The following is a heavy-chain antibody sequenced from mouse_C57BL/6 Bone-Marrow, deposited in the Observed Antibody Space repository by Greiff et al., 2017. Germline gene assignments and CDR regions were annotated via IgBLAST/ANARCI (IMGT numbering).Heavy chain of an antibody. V-gene: IGHV14-1*01. CDR3: ASPLYGSSPAWFAY. D-gene: IGHD1-1*01. Sequence: EVQLQQSGAELVRPGASVKLSCTASGFNIKDSYMHWVKQRPEQGLEWIGRIDPEDGDTEYAPKFKGKATLPADKSSSTAYMELRSLTSEDSAVYFRASPLYGSSPAWFAYWGQGTLVTVSA. CDR1: GFNIKDSY. CDR2: IDPEDGDT. J-gene: IGHJ3*01.